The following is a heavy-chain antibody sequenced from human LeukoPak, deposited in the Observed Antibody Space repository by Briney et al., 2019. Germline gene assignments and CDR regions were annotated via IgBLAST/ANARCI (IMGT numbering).Heavy chain of an antibody. CDR1: GGSISRSY. Sequence: KPSETLSLTCTVSGGSISRSYWNWIRQPAGKGLEWIGRIYTSGSTNYNPSLRSRVTISRDTSKNQFSLQLNSVTAADTAVYYCARRGDVWGQGTMVTVSS. J-gene: IGHJ3*01. CDR3: ARRGDV. V-gene: IGHV4-4*07. CDR2: IYTSGST.